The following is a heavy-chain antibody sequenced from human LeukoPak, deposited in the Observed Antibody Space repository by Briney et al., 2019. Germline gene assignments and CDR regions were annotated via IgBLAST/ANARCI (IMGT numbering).Heavy chain of an antibody. Sequence: GASVKVSCKASGGTFSSYAISWVRQAPGQGLEWMGRIIPILGIANYAQKFQVRVTITADKSTSTAYMELSSLRSEDTAVYYCARVGTGTDYWGQGTLVTVSS. V-gene: IGHV1-69*04. CDR2: IIPILGIA. CDR3: ARVGTGTDY. D-gene: IGHD1-1*01. J-gene: IGHJ4*02. CDR1: GGTFSSYA.